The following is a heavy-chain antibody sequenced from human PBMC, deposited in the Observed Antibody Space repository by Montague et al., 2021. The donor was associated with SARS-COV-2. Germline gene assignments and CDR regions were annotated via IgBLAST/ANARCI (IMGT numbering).Heavy chain of an antibody. CDR2: INHSGST. Sequence: SETLSLTCAVYGGSFSGYYWSWIRQPPGKGLEWIGEINHSGSTNYNLSLKSRVTISVDTSKNQFSLKLSSVTAADTAVYYCARARQDVVVPTLGIGAYYYYYYMDVWGNGTTVTVSS. CDR1: GGSFSGYY. V-gene: IGHV4-34*01. D-gene: IGHD2-2*01. CDR3: ARARQDVVVPTLGIGAYYYYYYMDV. J-gene: IGHJ6*03.